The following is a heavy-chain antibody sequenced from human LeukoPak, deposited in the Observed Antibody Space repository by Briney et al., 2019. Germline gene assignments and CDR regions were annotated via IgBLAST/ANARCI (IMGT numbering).Heavy chain of an antibody. J-gene: IGHJ1*01. CDR3: ASGYCSGGHCYSVYFQH. Sequence: GGSLRLSCAASGFTVRSNYMSWVRQAPGKGLEWVSVIYSGGNTYYADSVKGRFTISRDNSKNTLYLQMNSLRAEDTAVYYCASGYCSGGHCYSVYFQHWGQGTLVTVSS. CDR2: IYSGGNT. V-gene: IGHV3-53*01. CDR1: GFTVRSNY. D-gene: IGHD2-15*01.